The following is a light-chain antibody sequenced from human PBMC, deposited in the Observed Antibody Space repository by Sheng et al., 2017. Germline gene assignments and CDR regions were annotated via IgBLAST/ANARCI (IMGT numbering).Light chain of an antibody. CDR2: DVS. CDR3: SSYTRSNTVV. CDR1: NTDVSDDNY. V-gene: IGLV2-14*01. J-gene: IGLJ3*02. Sequence: QSALTQPASMSGSPGRSITISCTGTNTDVSDDNYVSWYQQYPGKAPKLILYDVSERPSGVSNRFSGSQSGNMASLTISGLQAEDQADYYCSSYTRSNTVVFGGGTKLTVL.